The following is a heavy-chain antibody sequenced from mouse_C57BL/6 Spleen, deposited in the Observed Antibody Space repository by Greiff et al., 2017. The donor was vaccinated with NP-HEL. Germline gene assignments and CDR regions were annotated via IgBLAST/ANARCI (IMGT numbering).Heavy chain of an antibody. J-gene: IGHJ1*03. CDR1: GYTFTSYW. CDR2: IDPSDSYT. V-gene: IGHV1-50*01. Sequence: QVQLQQSGAELVKPGASVKLSCKASGYTFTSYWMQWVKQRPGQGLEWIGEIDPSDSYTNYNQQFKGKATLTVDTSSSPAYMQLSSLTSEDSAVYYCAPYYYGSSNWYFDVWGTGTTVTVSS. D-gene: IGHD1-1*01. CDR3: APYYYGSSNWYFDV.